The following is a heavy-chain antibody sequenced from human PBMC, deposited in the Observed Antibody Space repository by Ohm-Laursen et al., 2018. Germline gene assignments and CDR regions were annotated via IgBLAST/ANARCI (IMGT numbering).Heavy chain of an antibody. V-gene: IGHV4-59*01. CDR2: IYYSGST. J-gene: IGHJ4*02. CDR3: ARDQWGYYFDY. D-gene: IGHD2-15*01. Sequence: SDTLSLTCTVYGGSISSYYWSWIRQPPGKGLEWIGYIYYSGSTNYNPSLKSRVTISVDTSKNQFSLKLSSVTAADTAVYYCARDQWGYYFDYWGQGTLVTVSS. CDR1: GGSISSYY.